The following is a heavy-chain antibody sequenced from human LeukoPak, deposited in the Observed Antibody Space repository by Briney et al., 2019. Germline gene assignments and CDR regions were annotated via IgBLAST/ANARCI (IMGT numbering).Heavy chain of an antibody. CDR1: GFTFSSYT. CDR3: VSGTGYYIDY. D-gene: IGHD3/OR15-3a*01. V-gene: IGHV3-21*01. J-gene: IGHJ4*02. Sequence: GGSLRLSCAASGFTFSSYTMNWVRQAPGKGLEWVSSISSSSRYIYYADSVKGRFTISRDNAKNSLYLKMNSLRAEETAVYYCVSGTGYYIDYWGQGTLVTVSS. CDR2: ISSSSRYI.